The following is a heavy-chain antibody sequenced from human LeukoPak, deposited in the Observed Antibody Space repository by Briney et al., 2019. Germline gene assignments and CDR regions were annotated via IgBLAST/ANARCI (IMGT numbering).Heavy chain of an antibody. Sequence: ASVTVSCTASGYTFTGYYMRWVRQAPGQGLEWMGWINPNSGGTNYAQMFQGRVTMTRDTSISTAYMELSRLRSDDTAVYYCARDNKWELPEGYFQHWGQGTLVTVSS. CDR2: INPNSGGT. J-gene: IGHJ1*01. CDR3: ARDNKWELPEGYFQH. CDR1: GYTFTGYY. D-gene: IGHD1-26*01. V-gene: IGHV1-2*02.